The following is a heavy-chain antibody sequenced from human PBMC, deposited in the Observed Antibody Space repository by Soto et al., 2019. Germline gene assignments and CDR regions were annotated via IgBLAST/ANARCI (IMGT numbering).Heavy chain of an antibody. V-gene: IGHV3-23*01. CDR2: ISAGGGNT. Sequence: EVQLLESGGGLVQPGGSLRLSCAVSGFSFSTYAMSWVRQAPGKGLEWVSGISAGGGNTYYADSVRGRFTISRDNSKDTLYLQITSLRAEDTALYYWAKHAEYQLVSGFDPWGQGTLVTVSS. CDR1: GFSFSTYA. D-gene: IGHD2-2*01. J-gene: IGHJ5*02. CDR3: AKHAEYQLVSGFDP.